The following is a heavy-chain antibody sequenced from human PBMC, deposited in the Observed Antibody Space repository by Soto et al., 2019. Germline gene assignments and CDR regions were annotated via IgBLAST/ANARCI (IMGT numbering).Heavy chain of an antibody. CDR1: GFTVSSNY. CDR3: ARWTYYYDSSGYAAFDI. Sequence: AGGSLRLSCAASGFTVSSNYMSWVRQAPGKGLEWVSVIYSGGSTYYADSVKGRFTISRDNSKNTLYLQMNSLRAEDTAVYYCARWTYYYDSSGYAAFDIWGQGTMVTVS. D-gene: IGHD3-22*01. CDR2: IYSGGST. V-gene: IGHV3-66*01. J-gene: IGHJ3*02.